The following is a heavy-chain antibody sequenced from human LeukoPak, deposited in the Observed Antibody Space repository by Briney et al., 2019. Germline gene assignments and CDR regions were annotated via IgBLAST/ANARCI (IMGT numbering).Heavy chain of an antibody. V-gene: IGHV4-30-2*01. CDR1: GGSISSGGYY. J-gene: IGHJ4*02. CDR2: FYHSGST. CDR3: ARDGEADILTGYP. Sequence: PSQTLSLTCTVSGGSISSGGYYWSWIRQPPGKGLEWIGYFYHSGSTYYNPSLKSRVTISVDRSKNQFSLKLSSVTAADTAVYYCARDGEADILTGYPWGQGTLVTVSS. D-gene: IGHD3-9*01.